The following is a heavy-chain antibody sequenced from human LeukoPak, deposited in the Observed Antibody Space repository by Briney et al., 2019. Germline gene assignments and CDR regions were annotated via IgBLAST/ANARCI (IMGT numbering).Heavy chain of an antibody. Sequence: PPGGSLRLSCAASGFTFSSYAMSWVRQAPGKGLEWVSAISGSGGSTYYADSVKGRFTISRDNSKNTLYLQMNSLRAEDTAVYYCAKDGHYSPYCSSTSCHAGYFDYWGQGTLVTVSS. CDR2: ISGSGGST. D-gene: IGHD2-2*01. J-gene: IGHJ4*02. CDR3: AKDGHYSPYCSSTSCHAGYFDY. CDR1: GFTFSSYA. V-gene: IGHV3-23*01.